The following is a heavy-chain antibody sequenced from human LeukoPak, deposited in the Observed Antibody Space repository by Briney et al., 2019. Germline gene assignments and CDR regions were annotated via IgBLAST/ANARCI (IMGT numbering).Heavy chain of an antibody. CDR1: GFTFTSSA. Sequence: AASVTVSCKASGFTFTSSAMQWVRQARGHRLEWIGWIVVGSGNTNYAQKFQERVTITRDMSTSTAYMELSSLRSEDTAVYYCAADSHCSGGSCYSGYYYYYGMDVWGQGTTVTVSS. CDR2: IVVGSGNT. J-gene: IGHJ6*02. V-gene: IGHV1-58*02. D-gene: IGHD2-15*01. CDR3: AADSHCSGGSCYSGYYYYYGMDV.